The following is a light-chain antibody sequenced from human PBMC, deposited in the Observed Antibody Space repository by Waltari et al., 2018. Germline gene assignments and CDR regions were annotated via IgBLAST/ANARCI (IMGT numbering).Light chain of an antibody. Sequence: DIQISHSAASLSAAGGDRVTSTCRASPVINNYLNWYQQHTPNPPTLLIYYTSTLANGVPSRLSGSGSGTEFTLTVSSLQHEDFATYYCQQGVSYPLTFGGGTKVEIK. V-gene: IGKV1-17*01. CDR2: YTS. J-gene: IGKJ4*01. CDR3: QQGVSYPLT. CDR1: PVINNY.